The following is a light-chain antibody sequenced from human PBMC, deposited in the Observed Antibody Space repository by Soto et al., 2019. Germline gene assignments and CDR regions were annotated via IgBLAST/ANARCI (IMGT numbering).Light chain of an antibody. CDR3: QQYNNWRLT. Sequence: EIAMTQSPATLSVSPGERATLSCRASQSVSSNLAWYQQKPGQAPRLLIYGVSTRATGIPARFSGSGSGTEFTLTMSSLQSEDFSVYYCQQYNNWRLTFGPGTKVDIK. V-gene: IGKV3D-15*01. CDR1: QSVSSN. CDR2: GVS. J-gene: IGKJ3*01.